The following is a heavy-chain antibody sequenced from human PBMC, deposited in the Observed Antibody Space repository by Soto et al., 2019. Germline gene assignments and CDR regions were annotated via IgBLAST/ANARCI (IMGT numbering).Heavy chain of an antibody. CDR2: ISTSSRTI. D-gene: IGHD3-10*01. Sequence: GGSLRLSCAASEFTFSSSAMNWVRQAPGKGLEWVSYISTSSRTIFYAESVKGRFTISRDNAENSLYLQMNSLRDEDTAVYYCARDKVTMIRGILDYWGQGALVTVSS. J-gene: IGHJ4*02. V-gene: IGHV3-48*02. CDR1: EFTFSSSA. CDR3: ARDKVTMIRGILDY.